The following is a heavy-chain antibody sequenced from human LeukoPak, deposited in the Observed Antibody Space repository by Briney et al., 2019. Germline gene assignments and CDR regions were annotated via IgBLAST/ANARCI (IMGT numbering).Heavy chain of an antibody. Sequence: GGSLRLSCVASGFSFSSYGTSWVRQAPGKGLEWVSAISGSGGTTYYADSVKGRFTISRDNSKNSLYLQMNSLRAEDTAVYYCARKPYGSGSYFGYWGQGTLVTVSS. V-gene: IGHV3-23*01. CDR3: ARKPYGSGSYFGY. CDR1: GFSFSSYG. J-gene: IGHJ4*02. D-gene: IGHD3-10*01. CDR2: ISGSGGTT.